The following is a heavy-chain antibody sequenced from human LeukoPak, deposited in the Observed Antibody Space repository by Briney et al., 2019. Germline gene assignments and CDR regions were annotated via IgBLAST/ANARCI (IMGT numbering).Heavy chain of an antibody. D-gene: IGHD1-26*01. Sequence: ASVKVSCKASGYTFTGYYMHWVRQAPGQGLEWMGWINPNSGGTNYAQKFQGSVTMTRDTSISTAYMELSRLRSDDTAVYYCARDELLEDAFDIWGQGTMVTVSS. CDR1: GYTFTGYY. CDR3: ARDELLEDAFDI. J-gene: IGHJ3*02. CDR2: INPNSGGT. V-gene: IGHV1-2*02.